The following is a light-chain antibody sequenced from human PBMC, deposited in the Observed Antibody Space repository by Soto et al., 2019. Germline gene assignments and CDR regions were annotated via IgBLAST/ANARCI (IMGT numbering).Light chain of an antibody. CDR2: DAS. V-gene: IGKV3-15*01. CDR3: QHYNSYGT. CDR1: QSVSSN. Sequence: ERLINHTQATLSVSPGERATLFLRASQSVSSNFAWYQQKPGQAPRLLIYDASTRATGIPARFSGSGSGTEFTLTISSLQPDDFATYYCQHYNSYGTFGQGTKV. J-gene: IGKJ1*01.